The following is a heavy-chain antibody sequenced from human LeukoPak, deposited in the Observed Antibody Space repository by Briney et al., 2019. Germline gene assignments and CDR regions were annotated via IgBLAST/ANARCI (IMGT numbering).Heavy chain of an antibody. D-gene: IGHD2/OR15-2a*01. Sequence: GGSLRLPCAASGFTFSTYAMHWVRQAPGKGLEYVSAITTNGGSTYYANSVKGRFTISRDNSKNTLYLQMGSLRAEDMAVYYCARGYVLLDYWGQGTLVTVSS. V-gene: IGHV3-64*01. CDR3: ARGYVLLDY. J-gene: IGHJ4*02. CDR1: GFTFSTYA. CDR2: ITTNGGST.